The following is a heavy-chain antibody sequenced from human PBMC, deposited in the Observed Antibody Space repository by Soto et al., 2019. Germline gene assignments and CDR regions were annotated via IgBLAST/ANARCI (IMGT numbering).Heavy chain of an antibody. CDR3: ARSSGGNFGIIIEGTNWFAP. J-gene: IGHJ5*02. Sequence: ASVKVSCKTSGYTFDSYGISWVRQAPGQGLEWMGWISPYNGNTKYAQNFQGRVTMTTDSSTYTAYMEVSSLTSEDTAMYYCARSSGGNFGIIIEGTNWFAPWGQGTLVTVSS. D-gene: IGHD1-26*01. CDR1: GYTFDSYG. V-gene: IGHV1-18*01. CDR2: ISPYNGNT.